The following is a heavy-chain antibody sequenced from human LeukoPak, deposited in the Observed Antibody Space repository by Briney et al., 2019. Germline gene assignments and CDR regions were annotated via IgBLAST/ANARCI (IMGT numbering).Heavy chain of an antibody. Sequence: GGSLRLSCAVSGFNFRDHWMDWVRQAPGKGLEWVGHIKTDGSETYYVDSLKGRFSISRDNTNNALYLQMNSLRVEVTAVYYCAKNNGWFHLAQWGQGTLVTVSS. CDR1: GFNFRDHW. V-gene: IGHV3-7*03. CDR2: IKTDGSET. D-gene: IGHD6-19*01. CDR3: AKNNGWFHLAQ. J-gene: IGHJ4*02.